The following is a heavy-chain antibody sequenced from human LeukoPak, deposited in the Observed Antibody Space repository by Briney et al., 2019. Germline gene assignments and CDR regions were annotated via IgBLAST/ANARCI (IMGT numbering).Heavy chain of an antibody. D-gene: IGHD3-3*01. CDR2: INHSGST. CDR3: ARGRFLEMLD. V-gene: IGHV4-34*01. J-gene: IGHJ4*02. Sequence: SETLSLTCAVYGGSFSGYYWSWIRQPPGKGLEWIGEINHSGSTNYNPSLTSRVTISVDTSKNQFSLTLSSVTAADTAVYYCARGRFLEMLDWGQGTLVTVSS. CDR1: GGSFSGYY.